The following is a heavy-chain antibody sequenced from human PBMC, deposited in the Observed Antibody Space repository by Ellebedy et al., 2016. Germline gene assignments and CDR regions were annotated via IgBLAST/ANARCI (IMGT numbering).Heavy chain of an antibody. D-gene: IGHD1-26*01. Sequence: GGSLRLXXAASGFIVNTYAMNWVRQAPGKGLEWVSTVSGTDDSTTYADSVKGRFTISRDTSSNTLFLQMNSLRAEDTAVYHCAVDGTDVWGEGTSVTVSS. CDR3: AVDGTDV. CDR1: GFIVNTYA. V-gene: IGHV3-23*01. J-gene: IGHJ6*04. CDR2: VSGTDDST.